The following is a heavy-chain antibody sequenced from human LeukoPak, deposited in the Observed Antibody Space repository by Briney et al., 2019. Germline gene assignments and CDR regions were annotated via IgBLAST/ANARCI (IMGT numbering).Heavy chain of an antibody. V-gene: IGHV4-59*01. CDR1: GGPISSYY. Sequence: PSETLSLTCTVSGGPISSYYWSWIRQPPGKGLEWIGYIYYSGSTNYNPSLKSRVTISVDTSKNQFSLKLSSVTAADTAVYYCARGQGGYCSSTSCYNWFDPWGQGTLVTVSS. J-gene: IGHJ5*02. D-gene: IGHD2-2*01. CDR3: ARGQGGYCSSTSCYNWFDP. CDR2: IYYSGST.